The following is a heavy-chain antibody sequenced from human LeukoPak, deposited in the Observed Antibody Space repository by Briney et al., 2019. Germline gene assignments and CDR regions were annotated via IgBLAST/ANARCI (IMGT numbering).Heavy chain of an antibody. CDR1: GFTFDDYT. Sequence: GSLRLSCAASGFTFDDYTMHWVRQAPGKGLEWVSLISWDGGSTYYADSVKGRFTISRDNSKNSLYLQMNSLRTEDTALYYCAKGSSDYYYYMDVWGKGTTVTISS. J-gene: IGHJ6*03. V-gene: IGHV3-43*01. D-gene: IGHD3-10*01. CDR2: ISWDGGST. CDR3: AKGSSDYYYYMDV.